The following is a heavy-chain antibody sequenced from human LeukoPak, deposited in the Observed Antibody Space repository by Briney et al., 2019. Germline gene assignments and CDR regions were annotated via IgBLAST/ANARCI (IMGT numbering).Heavy chain of an antibody. Sequence: ASVKVSCKASGYTFTSYYMHWVRQAPGQGLEWMGIINPSGGSTSYAQKFQGRVTMTRDMSTSTVYMELSSLRSEDTAVYYCARDRARTSIAARYFGYWGQGTLVTVSS. CDR3: ARDRARTSIAARYFGY. D-gene: IGHD6-6*01. CDR2: INPSGGST. CDR1: GYTFTSYY. V-gene: IGHV1-46*01. J-gene: IGHJ4*02.